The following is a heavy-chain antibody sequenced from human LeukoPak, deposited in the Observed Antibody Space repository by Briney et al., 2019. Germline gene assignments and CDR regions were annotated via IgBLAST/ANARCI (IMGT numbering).Heavy chain of an antibody. D-gene: IGHD3-16*02. CDR2: IAAYNGLT. Sequence: ASVKVSCKASGYSFTGYGVAWVRQAPGQGLEWMEWIAAYNGLTNYAENLQGRLTLSTDTSTSTAFMELRNLTSDDTAVYFCVRSYGLEGDYWGRGTLVTVSS. V-gene: IGHV1-18*01. CDR1: GYSFTGYG. CDR3: VRSYGLEGDY. J-gene: IGHJ4*02.